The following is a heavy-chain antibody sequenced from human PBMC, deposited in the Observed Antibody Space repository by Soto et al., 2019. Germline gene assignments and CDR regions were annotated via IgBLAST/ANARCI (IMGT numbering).Heavy chain of an antibody. V-gene: IGHV1-69*13. CDR2: IIPIFGTA. Sequence: SVKFDCKASGGSFSSYAISWVRQAPGQGLEWMGGIIPIFGTANYAQKFQGRVTITADESTSTAYMELSSLRSEYTAVYYCARDFRPYNWFDHWGQGPLVTVSS. CDR1: GGSFSSYA. J-gene: IGHJ5*02. CDR3: ARDFRPYNWFDH.